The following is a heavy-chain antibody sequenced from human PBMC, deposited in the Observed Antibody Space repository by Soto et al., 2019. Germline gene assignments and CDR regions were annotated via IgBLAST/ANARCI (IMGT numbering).Heavy chain of an antibody. CDR3: ARGVVVPAALDY. J-gene: IGHJ4*02. Sequence: SETLSLTCTVSGGSISSYYWSWIRQPPGKGLEWIGYIYYSGSTNYNPSPKSRVTISVDTSKNQFSLKLSSVTAADTAVYYCARGVVVPAALDYWGQGTLVTVFS. CDR1: GGSISSYY. CDR2: IYYSGST. D-gene: IGHD2-2*01. V-gene: IGHV4-59*01.